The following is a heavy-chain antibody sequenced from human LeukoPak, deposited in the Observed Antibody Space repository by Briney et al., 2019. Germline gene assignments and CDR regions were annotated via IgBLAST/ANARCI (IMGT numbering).Heavy chain of an antibody. CDR1: GFTFSSYG. J-gene: IGHJ4*02. CDR3: ARGLTTVTTGGEYYFDY. CDR2: IRYDGSNK. D-gene: IGHD4-17*01. Sequence: GGSLRLSCAASGFTFSSYGMHWVRQAPGKGLEWVAFIRYDGSNKYYADSVKGRFTISRDNSKNTLYLQMNSLRAEDTAVYYCARGLTTVTTGGEYYFDYWGQGTLVTVSS. V-gene: IGHV3-30*02.